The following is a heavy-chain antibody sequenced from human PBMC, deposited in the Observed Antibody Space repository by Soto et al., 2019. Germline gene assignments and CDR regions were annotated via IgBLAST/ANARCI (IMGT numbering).Heavy chain of an antibody. CDR1: GFSFGHYW. D-gene: IGHD2-21*01. J-gene: IGHJ4*01. CDR3: ARDSGCGWVSPVNHYLDY. V-gene: IGHV3-7*03. Sequence: AGSLRLSCAASGFSFGHYWMSWVRQAPGKGLEWLATIKLDASEKKYVDSVKGRFTLYRDNAKNSLYLQMDSLRVEDTAVYYCARDSGCGWVSPVNHYLDYWGHGTLVTVSS. CDR2: IKLDASEK.